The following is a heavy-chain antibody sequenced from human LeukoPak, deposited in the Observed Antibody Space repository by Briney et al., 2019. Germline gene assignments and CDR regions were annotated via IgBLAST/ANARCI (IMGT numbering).Heavy chain of an antibody. CDR1: GFTFSSYS. V-gene: IGHV3-21*01. Sequence: GGSLRLPCAASGFTFSSYSMNWVRQAPGKGLEWVSSISSSSSYIHYADSVKGRFTNSRDNAKNSLYLQMNSLRAEDTAVYYCARGGAVLRFLEWLFDAFDTWGQGTMVTVSS. D-gene: IGHD3-3*01. J-gene: IGHJ3*02. CDR2: ISSSSSYI. CDR3: ARGGAVLRFLEWLFDAFDT.